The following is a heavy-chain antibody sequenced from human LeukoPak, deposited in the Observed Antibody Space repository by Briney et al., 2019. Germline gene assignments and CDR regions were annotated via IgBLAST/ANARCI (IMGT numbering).Heavy chain of an antibody. D-gene: IGHD3/OR15-3a*01. CDR1: GGSFSGYY. CDR2: INHSGST. J-gene: IGHJ4*02. CDR3: ARTGYALEAFDY. Sequence: SETLSLTCAVYGGSFSGYYWSWIRQPPGKGLEWIGEINHSGSTNYNPSLKSRVTISVDTSKNQFSLELSSVTAADTAVYYCARTGYALEAFDYWGQGTLVTVSS. V-gene: IGHV4-34*01.